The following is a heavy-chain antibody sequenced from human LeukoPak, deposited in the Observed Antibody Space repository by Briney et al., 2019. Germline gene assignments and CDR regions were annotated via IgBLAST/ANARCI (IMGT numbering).Heavy chain of an antibody. J-gene: IGHJ5*02. Sequence: GGSLRLSCAASGFTFSSYSMNWVRQAPGKGLEWVSSIGSSSSYIYYADSVKGRFTISRDNAKNSLYLQMNSLRAEDTAVYYCARDVVPAAIRGNWFDPWGQGTLVTVSS. CDR2: IGSSSSYI. CDR3: ARDVVPAAIRGNWFDP. CDR1: GFTFSSYS. V-gene: IGHV3-21*01. D-gene: IGHD2-2*02.